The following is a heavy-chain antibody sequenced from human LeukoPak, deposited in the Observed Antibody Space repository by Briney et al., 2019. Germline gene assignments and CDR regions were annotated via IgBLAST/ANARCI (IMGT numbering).Heavy chain of an antibody. V-gene: IGHV1-3*04. D-gene: IGHD3-10*01. CDR2: INIGKGNT. J-gene: IGHJ4*02. Sequence: ASVKVSCKASGYSFTTYAIHWVRQAPGQRLEWMGWINIGKGNTEYLQKFQGRVTITRDTSASIASMELSSLRFEDTAVYYCARETYGSGPAGFDYWGQGTLVTVSS. CDR1: GYSFTTYA. CDR3: ARETYGSGPAGFDY.